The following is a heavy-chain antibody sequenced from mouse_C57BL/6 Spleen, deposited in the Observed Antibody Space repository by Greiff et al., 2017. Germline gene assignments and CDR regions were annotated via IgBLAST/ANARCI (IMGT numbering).Heavy chain of an antibody. Sequence: QVQLQQSGAELVRPGTSVKVSCKASGYAFTNYLIEWVKQRPGQGLEWIGVINPGSGGTNYNEKFKGKATLTADKSSSTAYMQLSSLTSEDSAVYFCARWGNYFYYFYYWGQGTTLTVSS. CDR1: GYAFTNYL. J-gene: IGHJ2*01. CDR2: INPGSGGT. V-gene: IGHV1-54*01. D-gene: IGHD2-1*01. CDR3: ARWGNYFYYFYY.